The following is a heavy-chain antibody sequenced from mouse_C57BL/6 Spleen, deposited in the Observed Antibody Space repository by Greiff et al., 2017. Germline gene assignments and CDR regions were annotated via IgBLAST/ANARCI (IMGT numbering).Heavy chain of an antibody. J-gene: IGHJ4*01. CDR3: ARYPLYGNYESYYAMDY. Sequence: DVKLVESGGGLVQPGGSLSLSCAASGFTFTDYYMSWVRQPPGKALEWLGFIRNKANGYTTEYSASVKGRFTISRDNSQSILYLQMNALRAEDSATYYCARYPLYGNYESYYAMDYWGQGTSVTVSS. D-gene: IGHD2-1*01. CDR2: IRNKANGYTT. V-gene: IGHV7-3*01. CDR1: GFTFTDYY.